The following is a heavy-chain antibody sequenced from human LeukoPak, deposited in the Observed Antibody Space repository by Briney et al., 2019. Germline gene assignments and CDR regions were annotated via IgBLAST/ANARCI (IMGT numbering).Heavy chain of an antibody. J-gene: IGHJ4*02. V-gene: IGHV3-23*01. CDR2: ISGIGGRT. Sequence: GGTLRLSCAASGFTFSSFGMSWVRQAPGKGRGWVSAISGIGGRTYYADSVKGGFTISRDNSKNTLYLQMNSLRAEDTAVYNCAKSYSDILTGYYRSLDYWGQGTLVTVSS. D-gene: IGHD3-9*01. CDR3: AKSYSDILTGYYRSLDY. CDR1: GFTFSSFG.